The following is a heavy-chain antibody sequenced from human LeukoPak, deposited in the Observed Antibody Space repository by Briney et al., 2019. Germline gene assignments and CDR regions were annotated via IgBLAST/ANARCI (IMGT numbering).Heavy chain of an antibody. V-gene: IGHV7-4-1*02. CDR3: VRGTPTPGMDY. D-gene: IGHD3-10*01. CDR1: GYTFTSYA. CDR2: INTNTGNP. Sequence: GASVKVSCKASGYTFTSYAMNWVRQAPGQGLEWMGWINTNTGNPTYAQGFTGRFVFSLDTSVSTAYLQISRLKAEDTAAYYCVRGTPTPGMDYWGQGTQVTVSS. J-gene: IGHJ4*02.